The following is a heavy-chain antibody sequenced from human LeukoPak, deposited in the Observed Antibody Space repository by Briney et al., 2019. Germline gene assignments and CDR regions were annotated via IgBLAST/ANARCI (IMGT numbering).Heavy chain of an antibody. J-gene: IGHJ4*02. CDR3: AISSSWYLDGFDY. Sequence: SETLSLTCAVYGGSFSGYYWSWIRQPPGKGLEWIGEINHSGSTNYNPSLKSRVTISVDTSMNQFSLKLSSVTAADTAVYYCAISSSWYLDGFDYWGQGTLVTVSS. D-gene: IGHD6-13*01. V-gene: IGHV4-34*01. CDR1: GGSFSGYY. CDR2: INHSGST.